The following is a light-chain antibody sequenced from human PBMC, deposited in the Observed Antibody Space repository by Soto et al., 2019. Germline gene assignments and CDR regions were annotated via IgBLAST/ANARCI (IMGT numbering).Light chain of an antibody. J-gene: IGLJ2*01. V-gene: IGLV2-8*01. Sequence: QSALTQPPSASGSPGQSVTISCTGTSSDVGDYIYVSWYQQHPGKAPKLMIYEVSKRPSGVPDRFSGSKSGNTASLTISGLQAEDEAYYYCWSYAGNTIFVFGGGTKLTVL. CDR2: EVS. CDR1: SSDVGDYIY. CDR3: WSYAGNTIFV.